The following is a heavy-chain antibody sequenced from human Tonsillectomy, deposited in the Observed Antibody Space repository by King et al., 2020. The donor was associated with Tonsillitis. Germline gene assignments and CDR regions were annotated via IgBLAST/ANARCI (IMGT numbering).Heavy chain of an antibody. J-gene: IGHJ5*02. D-gene: IGHD2-21*02. CDR3: ALRHCRGGDCYTPFDD. CDR2: IYWDDDK. CDR1: GFSLNTVGVG. V-gene: IGHV2-5*02. Sequence: TLKESGPTLVKPTHALTLTCTFSGFSLNTVGVGVDWIRQPPGKALEWLALIYWDDDKRYSPSLKSRLTVTKDTSKNQVVLTMTNMDAVDTATYYCALRHCRGGDCYTPFDDWGQGTRVTVSS.